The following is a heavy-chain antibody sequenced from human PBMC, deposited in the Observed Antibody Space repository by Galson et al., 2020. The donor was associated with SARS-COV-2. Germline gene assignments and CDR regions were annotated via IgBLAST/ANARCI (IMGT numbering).Heavy chain of an antibody. CDR2: ISSNGETS. J-gene: IGHJ5*02. Sequence: GGSLRLSCSASGFIFSAYAMHWVRQAPGKGLEYVSAISSNGETSFYADSVKGRFTMYRDNSKNMFYLQMTALRLEDTASYFCLSYSSTRQNHWGQGTLVTVSS. D-gene: IGHD2-2*01. CDR3: LSYSSTRQNH. CDR1: GFIFSAYA. V-gene: IGHV3-64D*06.